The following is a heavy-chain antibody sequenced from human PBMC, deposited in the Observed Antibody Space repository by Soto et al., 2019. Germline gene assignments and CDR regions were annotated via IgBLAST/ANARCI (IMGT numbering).Heavy chain of an antibody. Sequence: PSETLSLTCTVSGGSINNYYWSWIRQPPGKGLEWIGYVYYTGRTNYNPSLKSRLSISVDTSKDQLFLNLRSVTAADTAVYYCARGLEGWSNAYFDYWGQGALVTVSS. CDR3: ARGLEGWSNAYFDY. CDR2: VYYTGRT. D-gene: IGHD3-3*01. V-gene: IGHV4-59*01. CDR1: GGSINNYY. J-gene: IGHJ4*02.